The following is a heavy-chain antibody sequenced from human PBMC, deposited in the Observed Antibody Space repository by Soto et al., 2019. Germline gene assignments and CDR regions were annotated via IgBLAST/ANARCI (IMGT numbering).Heavy chain of an antibody. CDR3: TIGHWLGI. V-gene: IGHV3-7*01. J-gene: IGHJ4*02. CDR1: GFIFSDYL. CDR2: IKQDGSEQ. D-gene: IGHD6-19*01. Sequence: EVQLVDSGGALVQPGESLRLSCAASGFIFSDYLMTWVRQAPGKGLEWVATIKQDGSEQYYVDSVKGRFTISRDNAEKSLYLQMNALRAEDTALYYCTIGHWLGIWGQGTLVNVSS.